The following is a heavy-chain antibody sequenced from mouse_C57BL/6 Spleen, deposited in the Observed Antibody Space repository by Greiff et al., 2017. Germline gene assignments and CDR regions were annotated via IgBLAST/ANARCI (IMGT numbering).Heavy chain of an antibody. J-gene: IGHJ2*01. V-gene: IGHV1-4*01. CDR1: GYTFTSYT. CDR2: INPSSGYT. CDR3: ARHGSSYDYFDY. D-gene: IGHD1-1*01. Sequence: QVQLKQSGAELARPGASVKMSCKASGYTFTSYTMHWVKQRPGQGLEWIGYINPSSGYTKYNQKFKDKATLTADKSSSTAYMQLSSLTSEDSAVYYCARHGSSYDYFDYWGQGTTLTVAS.